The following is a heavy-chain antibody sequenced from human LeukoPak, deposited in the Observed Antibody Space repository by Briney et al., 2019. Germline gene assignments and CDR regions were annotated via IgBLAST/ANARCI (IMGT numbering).Heavy chain of an antibody. CDR3: ARPIAAAGTVWLW. CDR2: IDPSDSYT. Sequence: GESLKISCKGSGYSFSSYWISWVRQMPGKGLEWMGRIDPSDSYTNYSPSFQGHVTISADKSISTAYLQWSSLKASDTAMYYCARPIAAAGTVWLWWGQGTLVTVSS. CDR1: GYSFSSYW. V-gene: IGHV5-10-1*01. J-gene: IGHJ4*02. D-gene: IGHD6-13*01.